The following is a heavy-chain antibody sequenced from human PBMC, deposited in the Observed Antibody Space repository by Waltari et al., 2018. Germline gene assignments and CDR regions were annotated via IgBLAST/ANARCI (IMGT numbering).Heavy chain of an antibody. J-gene: IGHJ4*02. D-gene: IGHD6-19*01. CDR2: INHSGST. V-gene: IGHV4-34*01. CDR1: GGSFSGYY. Sequence: QVQLQQWGAGLLKPSETLSLTCAVYGGSFSGYYWSWIRQPPGKGLEWIGEINHSGSTNYTPSLKSRVTISVDTSKNQFSLKLSSVTAADTAVYYCAREQAAVAGTFDYWGQGTLVTVSS. CDR3: AREQAAVAGTFDY.